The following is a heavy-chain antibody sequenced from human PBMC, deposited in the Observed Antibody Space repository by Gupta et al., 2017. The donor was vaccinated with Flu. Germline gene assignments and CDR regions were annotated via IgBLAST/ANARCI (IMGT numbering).Heavy chain of an antibody. CDR3: AKGDSIVGSTLLDY. J-gene: IGHJ4*02. CDR1: SWYA. V-gene: IGHV3-23*01. Sequence: SWYAMSWVREARGKGMGYVSSISGGGRTTYYANSVKGRFSSSKDNSMKTLYLVMSGVTAEYTAANYCAKGDSIVGSTLLDYWGQGTLVTVSS. D-gene: IGHD1-26*01. CDR2: ISGGGRTT.